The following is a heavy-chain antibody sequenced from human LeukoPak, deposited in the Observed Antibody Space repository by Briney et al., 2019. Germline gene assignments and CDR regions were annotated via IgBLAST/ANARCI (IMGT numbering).Heavy chain of an antibody. CDR3: ALTVAG. CDR2: ISYDGSNK. J-gene: IGHJ4*02. Sequence: PGGSLRLSCAASGFTFSSYAMHWVRQAPGKGLEWVAVISYDGSNKYYADSVKGRFTISRDNSKNTLYLQMNSLRAEDTAAYYCALTVAGWGQGTLVTVSS. V-gene: IGHV3-30-3*01. D-gene: IGHD6-19*01. CDR1: GFTFSSYA.